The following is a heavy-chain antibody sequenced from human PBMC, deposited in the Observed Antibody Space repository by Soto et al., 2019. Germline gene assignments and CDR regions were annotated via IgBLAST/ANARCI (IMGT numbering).Heavy chain of an antibody. CDR2: INHSGST. CDR1: GGSFSGYY. V-gene: IGHV4-34*01. Sequence: SETLSLTCAVYGGSFSGYYWSWIRQPPGKGLEWIGEINHSGSTNYNPSLKSRVTISVDTSKSQFSLKLSSVTAADTAVYYCARAGKFGELAFDYWGQETLVTVSS. J-gene: IGHJ4*02. D-gene: IGHD3-10*01. CDR3: ARAGKFGELAFDY.